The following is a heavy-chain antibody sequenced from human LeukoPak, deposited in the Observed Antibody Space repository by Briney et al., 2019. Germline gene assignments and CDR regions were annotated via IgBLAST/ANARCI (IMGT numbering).Heavy chain of an antibody. D-gene: IGHD2-21*01. CDR1: GFTFSSFA. J-gene: IGHJ4*02. CDR2: ISYDGSNK. Sequence: PGGSLRLSCAASGFTFSSFAMHWVRQAPGKGLEWVAVISYDGSNKYYADSVKGRFTISRDNSKNTLYLQMNSLRAEDTAVYYCARVIPKFSQDYFDYWGRGPLVPVS. CDR3: ARVIPKFSQDYFDY. V-gene: IGHV3-30*04.